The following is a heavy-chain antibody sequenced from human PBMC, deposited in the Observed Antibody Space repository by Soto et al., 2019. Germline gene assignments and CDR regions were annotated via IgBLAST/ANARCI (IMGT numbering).Heavy chain of an antibody. CDR3: AKLAVAGLNFDY. CDR2: ISYDGSNK. D-gene: IGHD6-19*01. J-gene: IGHJ4*02. V-gene: IGHV3-30*18. Sequence: GGSLRLSCAASGFTFSSYGMHWVRQAPGKGLEWVAVISYDGSNKYYADSVKGRFTISRDNSKNTLYLQMNSLRAEDTAVYYCAKLAVAGLNFDYWGQGTLVTVSS. CDR1: GFTFSSYG.